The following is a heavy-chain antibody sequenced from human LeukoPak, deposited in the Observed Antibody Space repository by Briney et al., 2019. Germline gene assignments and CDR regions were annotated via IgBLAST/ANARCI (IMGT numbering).Heavy chain of an antibody. D-gene: IGHD3-22*01. J-gene: IGHJ4*02. CDR3: ARGGTYYDSSGYSGSIDY. CDR2: VNPNSGGT. CDR1: GYTFTGYY. Sequence: ASVKVSCKXSGYTFTGYYMHWVRQAPGQGLEWMGRVNPNSGGTNYAQKFQGRVTMTRDTSISTAYMELSRLRSDDTAVYYCARGGTYYDSSGYSGSIDYWGQGTLVTVSS. V-gene: IGHV1-2*06.